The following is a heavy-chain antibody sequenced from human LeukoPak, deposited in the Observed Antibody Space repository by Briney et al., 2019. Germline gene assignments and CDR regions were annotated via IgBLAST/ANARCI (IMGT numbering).Heavy chain of an antibody. CDR2: IYYSGST. CDR3: ARSGFGELFGSWFDP. V-gene: IGHV4-59*08. D-gene: IGHD3-10*01. J-gene: IGHJ5*02. CDR1: GGSISSYY. Sequence: SETLSLTCTVSGGSISSYYWSWIRQPPGKGLEWIGYIYYSGSTNYNPSLKSRVTISVDTSKSQFSLKLSSVTAADTAVYYCARSGFGELFGSWFDPWGQGTLVTVSS.